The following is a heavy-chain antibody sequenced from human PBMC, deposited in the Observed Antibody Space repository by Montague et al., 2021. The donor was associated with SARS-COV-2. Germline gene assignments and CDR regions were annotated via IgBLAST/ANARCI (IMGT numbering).Heavy chain of an antibody. V-gene: IGHV4-30-2*03. CDR1: GGSISSGGYS. CDR2: IYRSGAT. D-gene: IGHD5-12*01. J-gene: IGHJ4*02. Sequence: TLSLTCAVSGGSISSGGYSWSWIRQPPGKGLEWIGYIYRSGATXYNPSLRSRVTISVDTSKNQFSLKLSSVTAADTAVYYCARHERQWLRLYPYYFDYWGQGTLVTVSS. CDR3: ARHERQWLRLYPYYFDY.